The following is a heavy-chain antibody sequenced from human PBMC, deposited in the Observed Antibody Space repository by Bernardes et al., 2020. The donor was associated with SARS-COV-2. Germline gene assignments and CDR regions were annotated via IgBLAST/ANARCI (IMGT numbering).Heavy chain of an antibody. V-gene: IGHV3-21*01. D-gene: IGHD6-19*01. CDR1: GFTFSVYS. CDR3: ARDGIAVAGREYYYGLDV. CDR2: ISSTRSYK. J-gene: IGHJ6*02. Sequence: GGSLRLSCVASGFTFSVYSMNWVRQAPGKGLEWVSSISSTRSYKYYADSVTGRFTISRDNAKNSLYLQMNSLRAEDTAVYYCARDGIAVAGREYYYGLDVWGQGTTVTVSS.